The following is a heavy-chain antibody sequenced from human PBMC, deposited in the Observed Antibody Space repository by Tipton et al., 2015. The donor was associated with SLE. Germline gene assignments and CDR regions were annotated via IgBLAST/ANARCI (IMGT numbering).Heavy chain of an antibody. V-gene: IGHV3-30*02. J-gene: IGHJ4*02. Sequence: SLRLSCAASGFTFSTYGMHWVRQAPGKGLEWVAFIWYDGSKKYYADSVKGRFTISRDNSKNTLYLQMNSLRAEDTAVYYCASYSSTFGYWGQGTLVTVSS. D-gene: IGHD6-13*01. CDR3: ASYSSTFGY. CDR2: IWYDGSKK. CDR1: GFTFSTYG.